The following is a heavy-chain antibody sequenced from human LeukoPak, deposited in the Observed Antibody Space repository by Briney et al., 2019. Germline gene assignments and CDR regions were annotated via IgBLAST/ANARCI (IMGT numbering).Heavy chain of an antibody. CDR1: GFTFSSYS. J-gene: IGHJ4*02. CDR3: ARELVGSIAAAGTIDY. V-gene: IGHV3-21*04. CDR2: ISSSSSYI. D-gene: IGHD6-13*01. Sequence: PGGSLRLSCAASGFTFSSYSMNWVRQAPGKELEWVSSISSSSSYIYYADSVKGRFTISRDNAKNSLYLQMNSLRAEDTAVYYCARELVGSIAAAGTIDYWGQGTLVTVSS.